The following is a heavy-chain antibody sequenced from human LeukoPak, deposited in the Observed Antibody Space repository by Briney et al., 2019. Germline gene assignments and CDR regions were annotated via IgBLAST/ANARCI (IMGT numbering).Heavy chain of an antibody. V-gene: IGHV3-20*04. D-gene: IGHD3-22*01. CDR3: ARKYYDSSGMPHYYFDY. J-gene: IGHJ4*02. CDR1: GFTFDDYG. Sequence: RTGGSLRLSCAASGFTFDDYGMSWVRQAPGKGLEWVSGINWNGGSTGYADSVKGRFTISRDNAKNSLYLQMNSLRAEDTALYYCARKYYDSSGMPHYYFDYWGQGTLVTVSS. CDR2: INWNGGST.